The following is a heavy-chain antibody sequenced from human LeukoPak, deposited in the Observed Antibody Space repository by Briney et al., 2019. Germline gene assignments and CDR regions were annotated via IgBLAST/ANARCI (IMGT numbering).Heavy chain of an antibody. D-gene: IGHD3-3*01. V-gene: IGHV1-18*01. CDR1: GYIFSSYC. CDR3: ARALSDDFWSFYQDY. Sequence: GASVKVSCKASGYIFSSYCISWVRQAPGQGLEWMGWISAYNGNTNYAQKVQGKVTLTTDTYTAEAYMEMRGLISADTAVYYCARALSDDFWSFYQDYWGQGTLLIVSP. CDR2: ISAYNGNT. J-gene: IGHJ4*02.